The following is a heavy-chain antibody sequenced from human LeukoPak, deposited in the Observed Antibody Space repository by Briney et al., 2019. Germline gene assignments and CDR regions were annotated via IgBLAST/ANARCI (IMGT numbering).Heavy chain of an antibody. V-gene: IGHV3-23*01. J-gene: IGHJ4*02. Sequence: GGSLRLSCAASGFAFSSQDMGWVRQAPGKGLEWVSAISDSGGRTYYADSVRGRFTISRDNSKNVLFLQMNSLRAEDTAVYYCAKDARRTSGWYFFDYWGQGTLVTVSS. CDR1: GFAFSSQD. CDR2: ISDSGGRT. D-gene: IGHD6-19*01. CDR3: AKDARRTSGWYFFDY.